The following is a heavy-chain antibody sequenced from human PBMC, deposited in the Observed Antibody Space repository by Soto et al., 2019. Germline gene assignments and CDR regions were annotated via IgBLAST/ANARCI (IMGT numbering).Heavy chain of an antibody. D-gene: IGHD1-26*01. CDR1: GGSITSSSYY. J-gene: IGHJ5*02. Sequence: PSETLSLTCTVSGGSITSSSYYWGWIRQPPGKGLEWIGSIYYSGSAYCNPSLKSRVTISVDTSKNQFSLNLSSVTAADTAVYYCARRWIMGIWFDPWGQGTLVTVSS. CDR3: ARRWIMGIWFDP. V-gene: IGHV4-39*01. CDR2: IYYSGSA.